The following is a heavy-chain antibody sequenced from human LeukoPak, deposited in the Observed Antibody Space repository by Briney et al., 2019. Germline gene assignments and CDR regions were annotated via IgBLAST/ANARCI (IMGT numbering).Heavy chain of an antibody. Sequence: GGSLRLSCAASGFTFNNFAMHWVRQAPGKGLEWVAIISYDGSNQYYADSVKGRFTISRDSSQNTLYLQMNSLRAEDTAVYYCARELTGYWQQYWGQGTLVTVSS. V-gene: IGHV3-30*04. CDR2: ISYDGSNQ. CDR3: ARELTGYWQQY. D-gene: IGHD3-9*01. J-gene: IGHJ4*02. CDR1: GFTFNNFA.